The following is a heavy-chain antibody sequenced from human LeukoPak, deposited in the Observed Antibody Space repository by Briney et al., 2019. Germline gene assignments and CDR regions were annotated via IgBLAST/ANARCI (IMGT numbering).Heavy chain of an antibody. V-gene: IGHV1-2*02. CDR2: INPNSGGT. J-gene: IGHJ3*02. Sequence: GASVKVSCKASGYTFTDYFMNWVRQAPGQGLEWMGWINPNSGGTNYAQKFQGRVTMTRDTSISTAYMELSRLRSDDTAVYYCARLQPAWELPNDAFDIWGQRTMVTVSS. CDR3: ARLQPAWELPNDAFDI. CDR1: GYTFTDYF. D-gene: IGHD1-26*01.